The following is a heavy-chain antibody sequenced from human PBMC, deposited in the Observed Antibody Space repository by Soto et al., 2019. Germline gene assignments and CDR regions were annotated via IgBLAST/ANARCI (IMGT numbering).Heavy chain of an antibody. CDR2: ISGSGGST. CDR3: AKDQSSLGIFGSYDY. J-gene: IGHJ4*02. D-gene: IGHD3-3*01. Sequence: GGSLRLSCAASGFTFSSYAMSWVRQAPGKGLEWVSAISGSGGSTYYADSVKGRFTISRDNSKNTLYLQMNSLRAEDTAVYYCAKDQSSLGIFGSYDYWGQGTLVTVSS. V-gene: IGHV3-23*01. CDR1: GFTFSSYA.